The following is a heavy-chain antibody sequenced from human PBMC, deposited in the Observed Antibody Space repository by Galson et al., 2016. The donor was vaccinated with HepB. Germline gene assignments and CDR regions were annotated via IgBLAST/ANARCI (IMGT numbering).Heavy chain of an antibody. CDR3: ATYYRRFEE. Sequence: SLRLSCAASGFTFRSHGMHWVRQAPGKGLEWVANINNLGSEKFYVDSVKGRFTISRDNTKKTVYLEMNSLRPDDTAVYYCATYYRRFEEWGQGTLVTVSS. CDR2: INNLGSEK. V-gene: IGHV3-7*01. J-gene: IGHJ4*02. CDR1: GFTFRSHG. D-gene: IGHD3-10*01.